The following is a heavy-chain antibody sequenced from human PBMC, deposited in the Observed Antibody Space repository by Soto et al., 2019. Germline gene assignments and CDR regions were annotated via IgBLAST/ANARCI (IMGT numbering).Heavy chain of an antibody. D-gene: IGHD3-10*01. CDR3: ARDTKFYYGSEHGWFDP. CDR1: GGSINSGGFY. V-gene: IGHV4-31*03. CDR2: IYYTGNT. Sequence: SETLSLTCTVSGGSINSGGFYWSWIRQHPGKGMEWIGYIYYTGNTHYNPSLKGRVTISLDTSKNRFSLKLSSVTAADTAVYFCARDTKFYYGSEHGWFDPWGQGTLVTVSS. J-gene: IGHJ5*02.